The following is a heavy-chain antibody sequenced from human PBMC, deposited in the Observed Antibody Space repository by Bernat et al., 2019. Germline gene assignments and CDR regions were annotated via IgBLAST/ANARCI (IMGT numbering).Heavy chain of an antibody. CDR1: GFTFSSYS. CDR3: ARDSPPPLAYFDY. J-gene: IGHJ4*02. V-gene: IGHV3-48*01. CDR2: ISSSSSTI. D-gene: IGHD1-14*01. Sequence: EVQLVESGGGLVQPGGSLRLSCAASGFTFSSYSMNWVRQAPGKGLEWGSYISSSSSTIYYADSVKGRFTISRDNAKNSLYLQMNSLRAEDTAVYYCARDSPPPLAYFDYWGQGTLVTVSS.